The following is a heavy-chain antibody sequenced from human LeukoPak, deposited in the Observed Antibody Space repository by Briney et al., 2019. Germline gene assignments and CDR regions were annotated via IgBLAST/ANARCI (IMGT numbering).Heavy chain of an antibody. CDR2: IYYSGST. Sequence: SETLSLTCTISGGSISSSSYYWGWIRQPPGKGLKWIGSIYYSGSTYYNPSLKSRVTISVDTSKNQFSLKLSSVTAADTAVYYCARLSLYNTQDYWGQGTLVTVSS. CDR3: ARLSLYNTQDY. D-gene: IGHD5-24*01. J-gene: IGHJ4*02. CDR1: GGSISSSSYY. V-gene: IGHV4-39*01.